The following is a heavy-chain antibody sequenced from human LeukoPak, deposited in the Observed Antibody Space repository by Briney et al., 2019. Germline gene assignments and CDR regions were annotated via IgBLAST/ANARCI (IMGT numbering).Heavy chain of an antibody. D-gene: IGHD6-6*01. CDR1: GYTFTSYG. CDR2: ISAYNGNT. CDR3: ARTETTIPAAEAKYSSSSFDY. V-gene: IGHV1-18*01. Sequence: GASVKVSCKASGYTFTSYGISWVRQAPGQGLEWMGWISAYNGNTNYAQKLQGRVTMTTDTSTSTAYMELRSLRSDDTAVYYCARTETTIPAAEAKYSSSSFDYWGQGTPVAVSS. J-gene: IGHJ4*02.